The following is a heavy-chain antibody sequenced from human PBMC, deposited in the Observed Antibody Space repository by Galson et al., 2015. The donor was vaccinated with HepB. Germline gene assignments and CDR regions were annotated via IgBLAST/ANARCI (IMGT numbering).Heavy chain of an antibody. CDR3: AKDLSSGASDYLFDY. CDR2: ISYDGGDK. CDR1: GFTFSTYG. J-gene: IGHJ4*02. Sequence: SLRLSCAASGFTFSTYGMHWVRQAPGKGLEWVAVISYDGGDKYSADSVKGRFTISRDNSKNTLFLQMNSLRAEDTAVYYCAKDLSSGASDYLFDYWGQGTLVTVSS. D-gene: IGHD1-26*01. V-gene: IGHV3-30*18.